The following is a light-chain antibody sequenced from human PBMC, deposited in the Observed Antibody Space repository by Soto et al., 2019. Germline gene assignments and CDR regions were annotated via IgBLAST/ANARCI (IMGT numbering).Light chain of an antibody. CDR3: QSTDSSGSYYV. Sequence: SYELTQAPSVSVSPGQTARITCSGDALPKKYANWYQQKPGQAPVVRIYQDTERPSWIPERFSGSHSGTIVTLTISGVQEEDEADYYWQSTDSSGSYYVFGSGTKLNVL. V-gene: IGLV3-25*02. CDR1: ALPKKY. CDR2: QDT. J-gene: IGLJ1*01.